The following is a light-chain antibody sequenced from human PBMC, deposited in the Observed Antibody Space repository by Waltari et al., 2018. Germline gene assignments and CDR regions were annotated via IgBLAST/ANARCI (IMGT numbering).Light chain of an antibody. J-gene: IGLJ1*01. CDR3: CSYAGLGTYV. V-gene: IGLV2-23*02. Sequence: QSALTQPASVSGPPGQSLTISCTGTTSDVGNYDLVSWYQHHPGTAPKLLICEVIKRPSGVSSRFSGSKSGSTAYLTISGLQPDDEADYYCCSYAGLGTYVFGSGTKVTVL. CDR1: TSDVGNYDL. CDR2: EVI.